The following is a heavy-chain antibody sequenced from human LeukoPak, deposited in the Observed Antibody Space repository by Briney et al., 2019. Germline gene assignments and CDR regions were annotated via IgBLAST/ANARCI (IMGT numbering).Heavy chain of an antibody. J-gene: IGHJ5*02. Sequence: PGGPLRLSCAASGFTFSNDWMHWVRQAPGKGLVWVSRIIGDGSSTNYADSVKGRFTNSRDNAMNTMYLRMNSLRVEDTAVYYCARDIRFGPWGQGTLVTVSS. V-gene: IGHV3-74*01. D-gene: IGHD2-21*01. CDR3: ARDIRFGP. CDR2: IIGDGSST. CDR1: GFTFSNDW.